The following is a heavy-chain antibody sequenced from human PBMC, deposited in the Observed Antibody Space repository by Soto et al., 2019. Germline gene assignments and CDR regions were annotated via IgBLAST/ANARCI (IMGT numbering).Heavy chain of an antibody. Sequence: GESLKISCKGSAYSFTIYWISWVRQMPGKGLEWMGKIDPSDSYTNYSPSFQGHVTISADKSISTAYLQWSSLKASDTAMYYCSRLMXSSWVRITPIYSHAMDVWGQGTTVTVSS. CDR2: IDPSDSYT. CDR3: SRLMXSSWVRITPIYSHAMDV. J-gene: IGHJ6*02. D-gene: IGHD6-13*01. V-gene: IGHV5-10-1*01. CDR1: AYSFTIYW.